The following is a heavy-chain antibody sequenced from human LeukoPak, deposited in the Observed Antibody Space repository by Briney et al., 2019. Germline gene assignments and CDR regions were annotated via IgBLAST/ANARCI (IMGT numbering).Heavy chain of an antibody. Sequence: SETLSLTCAVYGGSFSGYYWSWIRQPPGKGLEWIGEINRSGSTNYNPSLKRRVTISVDTSKNQFSLKLSSVTAADTAVYYCARGGYYYDYGMDVWGQGTTVTVSS. CDR1: GGSFSGYY. CDR2: INRSGST. CDR3: ARGGYYYDYGMDV. J-gene: IGHJ6*02. V-gene: IGHV4-34*01.